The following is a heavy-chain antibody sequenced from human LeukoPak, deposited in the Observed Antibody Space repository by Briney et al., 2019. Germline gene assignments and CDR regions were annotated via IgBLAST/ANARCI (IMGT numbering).Heavy chain of an antibody. J-gene: IGHJ6*04. Sequence: PSETLSLTCNVSGDSISSDYWSWIRQSPEKGLEWIGFIFYSGTTSYNPSLQSRVAISVDTSKNQFSLKLRSVTAADTAVYYFATTRPHDQATSYMDVWGKGTPVTVSS. CDR3: ATTRPHDQATSYMDV. CDR1: GDSISSDY. V-gene: IGHV4-59*08. CDR2: IFYSGTT. D-gene: IGHD1-26*01.